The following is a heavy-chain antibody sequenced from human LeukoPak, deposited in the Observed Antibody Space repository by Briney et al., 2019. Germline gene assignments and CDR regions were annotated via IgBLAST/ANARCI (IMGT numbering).Heavy chain of an antibody. V-gene: IGHV3-30*03. D-gene: IGHD7-27*01. CDR2: ISYDGSNK. CDR3: ARDLGSRFDY. J-gene: IGHJ4*02. CDR1: GFTFSSYG. Sequence: GGSLRLSCAASGFTFSSYGLHWVRQAPGKGLEWVAVISYDGSNKKYANSVKGRFTTSRDNSKNTLYLQMNSLRAEDTAVYYCARDLGSRFDYWGQGTLVTVSS.